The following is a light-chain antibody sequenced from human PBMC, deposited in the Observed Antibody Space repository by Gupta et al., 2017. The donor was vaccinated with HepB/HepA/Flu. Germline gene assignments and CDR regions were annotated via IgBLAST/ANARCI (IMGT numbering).Light chain of an antibody. Sequence: DIQMTQSPSSLSASVGDRVTITCRASQSISSYLNWYQQKPGKAPKLLIYAASRVKSGVPSRFSGSGTGTDFTLTISRRQPEDFATYYCQQRDSTPQTFGQRTKVEIK. V-gene: IGKV1-39*01. CDR1: QSISSY. CDR2: AAS. CDR3: QQRDSTPQT. J-gene: IGKJ1*01.